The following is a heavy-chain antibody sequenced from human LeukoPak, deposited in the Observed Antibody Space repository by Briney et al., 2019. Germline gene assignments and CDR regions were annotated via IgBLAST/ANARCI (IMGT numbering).Heavy chain of an antibody. D-gene: IGHD5-24*01. CDR1: GGTFSSYA. V-gene: IGHV1-69*05. CDR2: IIPILGTA. J-gene: IGHJ5*02. CDR3: AVEMATIPNWFDP. Sequence: SVKVSCKASGGTFSSYAISWVRQAPGQGLEWMGGIIPILGTANYAQKFQGRVTITTDESTSTAYMELSSLRSEDTAVYYCAVEMATIPNWFDPWGQGTLVTVSS.